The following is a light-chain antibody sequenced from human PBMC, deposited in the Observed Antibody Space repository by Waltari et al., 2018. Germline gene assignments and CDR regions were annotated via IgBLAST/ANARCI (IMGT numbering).Light chain of an antibody. Sequence: DIQMTQSPSSLSASVGDRVTITCQASQDISNYLTWYQRKPGKAPKLLIYGASNLETGVPSRFRGTGSGTDFTFTVSGLQPEDIATYYCQQYDDLPYTFGQGTKLEIK. CDR2: GAS. J-gene: IGKJ2*01. V-gene: IGKV1-33*01. CDR1: QDISNY. CDR3: QQYDDLPYT.